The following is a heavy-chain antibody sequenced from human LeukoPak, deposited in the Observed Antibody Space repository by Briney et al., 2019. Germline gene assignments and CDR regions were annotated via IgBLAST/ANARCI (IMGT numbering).Heavy chain of an antibody. D-gene: IGHD2-15*01. CDR2: IYYSGST. V-gene: IGHV4-30-4*01. CDR3: TRYCSGGSCYENNRFDP. J-gene: IGHJ5*02. Sequence: SETLSLTCTVSGGSISSGDYYWSWIRQPPGKGLEWIGYIYYSGSTYYNPSLKSRVTISVDTSKNQFSLKLSSVTAADTAVYYCTRYCSGGSCYENNRFDPWGQGTLVTVSS. CDR1: GGSISSGDYY.